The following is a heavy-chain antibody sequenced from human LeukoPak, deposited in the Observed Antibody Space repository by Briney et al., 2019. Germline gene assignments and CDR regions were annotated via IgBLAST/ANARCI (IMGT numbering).Heavy chain of an antibody. CDR3: AINDNSRRYFQY. CDR2: IIPIFGTA. Sequence: SVKVSCKASGGTFSSYAISWVRQAPGQGHEWMGRIIPIFGTANYAQKFQGRVTITTDESTSTAYMELSSLRSEDTAVYYCAINDNSRRYFQYWGQGTLVTVSS. J-gene: IGHJ1*01. D-gene: IGHD1-26*01. CDR1: GGTFSSYA. V-gene: IGHV1-69*05.